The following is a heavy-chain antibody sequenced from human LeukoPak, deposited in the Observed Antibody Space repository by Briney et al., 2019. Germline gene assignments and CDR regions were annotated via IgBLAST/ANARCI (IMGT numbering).Heavy chain of an antibody. CDR3: ASGEYSSGWYRDNYYYYGMDV. J-gene: IGHJ6*02. D-gene: IGHD6-19*01. CDR1: GGTFSSYA. V-gene: IGHV1-69*13. Sequence: SVKVSCKASGGTFSSYAISWVRQAPGQGLEWMGGIIPIFGTANYAQKFQGRVTITADESTSTAYMELSSLRSEDTAVYYCASGEYSSGWYRDNYYYYGMDVWGQGTTVTVSS. CDR2: IIPIFGTA.